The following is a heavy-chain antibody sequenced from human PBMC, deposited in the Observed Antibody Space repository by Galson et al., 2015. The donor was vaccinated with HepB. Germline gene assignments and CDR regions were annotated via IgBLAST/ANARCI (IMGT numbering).Heavy chain of an antibody. D-gene: IGHD5-18*01. J-gene: IGHJ4*02. V-gene: IGHV3-11*05. CDR2: ISNSSSYK. CDR3: ARAAMAEYYFDY. CDR1: GFTFSDYY. Sequence: SLRLSCAASGFTFSDYYMRWIRQAPGKGLEWVSYISNSSSYKNYADSVKGRFTISRDNAKNSLYLQMNSLRAEDTAVYYCARAAMAEYYFDYWGQGTLVTVSS.